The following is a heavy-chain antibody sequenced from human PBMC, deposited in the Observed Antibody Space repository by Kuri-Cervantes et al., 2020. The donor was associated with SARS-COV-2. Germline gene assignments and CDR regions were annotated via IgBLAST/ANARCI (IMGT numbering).Heavy chain of an antibody. D-gene: IGHD1-1*01. CDR3: ARDFFSSRRYNWNDVYPPEFDF. J-gene: IGHJ4*02. V-gene: IGHV3-30*03. CDR2: ISYDGSNK. CDR1: GFTFSSYG. Sequence: GGSLRLSCAASGFTFSSYGMHWVRQAPGKGLEWVAVISYDGSNKYYADSVKGRFTISRDNSKNTLYLQMNSLRAGDTAVYYCARDFFSSRRYNWNDVYPPEFDFRGQGTLVTVSS.